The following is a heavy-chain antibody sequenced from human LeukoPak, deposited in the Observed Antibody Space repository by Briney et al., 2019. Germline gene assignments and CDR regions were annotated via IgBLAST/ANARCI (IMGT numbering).Heavy chain of an antibody. Sequence: PGGCLRLSCAGSGFTFSSYTLSWVRQAPGKGLEWVAAISGSGGSTYYADSVKGRFTISRDNTKNTLYLEMDSLRAEDTAAYYCANGGGSGYYKYYFDYWGQGTLVTVSS. CDR2: ISGSGGST. J-gene: IGHJ4*02. CDR1: GFTFSSYT. V-gene: IGHV3-23*01. D-gene: IGHD3-22*01. CDR3: ANGGGSGYYKYYFDY.